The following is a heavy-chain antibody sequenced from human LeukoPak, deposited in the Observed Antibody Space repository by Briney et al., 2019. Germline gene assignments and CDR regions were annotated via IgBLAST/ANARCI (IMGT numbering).Heavy chain of an antibody. J-gene: IGHJ4*02. CDR2: IKQDASDK. D-gene: IGHD3-16*01. CDR3: LGGVAADY. V-gene: IGHV3-7*01. CDR1: RFTFSYYW. Sequence: AGGSLRLSCAASRFTFSYYWMTWVRRAPGKGVEWVANIKQDASDKHYADSVKGRFTISRDNAKNSLYLQMNSLRVEDTAVYYCLGGVAADYWGRGTLVTVSS.